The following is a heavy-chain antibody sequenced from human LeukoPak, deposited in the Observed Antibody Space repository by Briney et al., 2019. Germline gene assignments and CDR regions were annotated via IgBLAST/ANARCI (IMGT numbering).Heavy chain of an antibody. J-gene: IGHJ4*02. Sequence: SETLSLTCTVSGGSISSGSYYWSWIRQPAGKGLEWIGSIYYSGSTYYNPSLKSRVTISVDTSKNQFSLKLSSVTAADTAVYYCATLKDSSGWLFDYWGQGTLVTVSS. CDR1: GGSISSGSYY. CDR2: IYYSGST. V-gene: IGHV4-39*01. CDR3: ATLKDSSGWLFDY. D-gene: IGHD6-19*01.